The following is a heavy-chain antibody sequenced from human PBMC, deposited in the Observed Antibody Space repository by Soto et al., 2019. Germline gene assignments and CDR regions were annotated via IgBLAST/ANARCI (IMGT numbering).Heavy chain of an antibody. CDR1: GFTFSSYS. Sequence: KSGGSLRLSCAASGFTFSSYSMNWVRQAPGKGLEWVSSISSSSSYIYYADSVKGRFTISRDNAKNSLYLQMNSLRAEDTAVYYCARVYCSGGSCYYYYGTDVWGQGTTVTVSS. J-gene: IGHJ6*02. CDR2: ISSSSSYI. D-gene: IGHD2-15*01. CDR3: ARVYCSGGSCYYYYGTDV. V-gene: IGHV3-21*01.